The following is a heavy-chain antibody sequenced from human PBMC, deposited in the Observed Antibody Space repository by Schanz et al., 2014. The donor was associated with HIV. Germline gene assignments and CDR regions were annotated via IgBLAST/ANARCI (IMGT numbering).Heavy chain of an antibody. D-gene: IGHD6-6*01. CDR2: ISHDGSKK. CDR3: AKGWRGYSISSLVDY. V-gene: IGHV3-30*18. J-gene: IGHJ4*02. CDR1: GFTFSSYG. Sequence: QVQLVESGGGVVQPGRSLRLSCAASGFTFSSYGMYWVRQAPGKGLEWVAVISHDGSKKYYADSVRGRITISRDKSKNTLYLKMNSLRADDTAVYYCAKGWRGYSISSLVDYWGQGSLVTVSS.